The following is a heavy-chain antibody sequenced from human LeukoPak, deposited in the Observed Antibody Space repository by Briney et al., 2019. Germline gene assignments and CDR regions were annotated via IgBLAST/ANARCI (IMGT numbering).Heavy chain of an antibody. J-gene: IGHJ3*02. CDR3: ARGYSRAAFDI. V-gene: IGHV3-48*01. CDR1: GFTFSTYA. D-gene: IGHD2-15*01. CDR2: ISSSSSTI. Sequence: GGSLRLSCAASGFTFSTYAMNWVRQAPGKGPEWVSYISSSSSTIHYADSVKGRFTVSRDNGENSLFLQMNSLRVEDTALYYCARGYSRAAFDIWGQGTVVAVSS.